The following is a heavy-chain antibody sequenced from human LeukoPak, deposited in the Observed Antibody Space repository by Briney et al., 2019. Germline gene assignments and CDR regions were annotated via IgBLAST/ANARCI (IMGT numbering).Heavy chain of an antibody. CDR3: ARGQPYSSGWYGDY. V-gene: IGHV1-2*02. D-gene: IGHD6-19*01. J-gene: IGHJ4*02. Sequence: ASVKVSCKASGYTFTGYYMHWVRQAPGQGLEWMGWIDPNSAGTNYAQKFQGRVSMTRDTSIGTAYMELRSLRSDDTAVYYCARGQPYSSGWYGDYWGQGTLVTVSS. CDR1: GYTFTGYY. CDR2: IDPNSAGT.